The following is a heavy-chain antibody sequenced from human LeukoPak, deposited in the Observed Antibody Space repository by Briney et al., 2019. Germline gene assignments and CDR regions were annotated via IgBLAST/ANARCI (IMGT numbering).Heavy chain of an antibody. CDR3: AADGPADLFDGSEDPPRDAFEI. Sequence: SVKVSCKASGFTFSSSTMQWVRQARGQRLEWIGWIVVGSGNTNYAQKFQERVTISRDMSTSTAYMELSGLTSEDTAVFYCAADGPADLFDGSEDPPRDAFEIWGQGTMVTVSS. J-gene: IGHJ3*02. V-gene: IGHV1-58*02. D-gene: IGHD3-22*01. CDR2: IVVGSGNT. CDR1: GFTFSSST.